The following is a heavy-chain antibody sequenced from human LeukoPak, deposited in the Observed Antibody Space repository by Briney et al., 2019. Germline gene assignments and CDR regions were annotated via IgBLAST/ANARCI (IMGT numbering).Heavy chain of an antibody. J-gene: IGHJ6*03. CDR2: VSSTSSYI. CDR1: GFTFSSYG. V-gene: IGHV3-21*01. D-gene: IGHD3-3*01. CDR3: ARLENYDFWSGYLPHYYMDV. Sequence: GGSLRLSCAASGFTFSSYGMNWVRQAPGKGLEWVSCVSSTSSYIYYADSVRGRFTISRDNAKNSLYLQMNSLRAEDTAVYYCARLENYDFWSGYLPHYYMDVWGKGTTVTVS.